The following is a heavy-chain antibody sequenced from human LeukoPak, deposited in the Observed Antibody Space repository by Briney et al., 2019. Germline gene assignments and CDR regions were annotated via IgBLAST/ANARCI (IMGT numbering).Heavy chain of an antibody. D-gene: IGHD1-26*01. V-gene: IGHV4-39*02. Sequence: SETLSLTCAVSGGSISSSSYYWGWLRQPPGKGLQWIGSFYYSGSTYYSPSLKSRVTISVDTSKNHCSLKLSSVTAADTAVYYCARASGNYYEDFDYWGQGTLVTVSS. CDR3: ARASGNYYEDFDY. J-gene: IGHJ4*02. CDR2: FYYSGST. CDR1: GGSISSSSYY.